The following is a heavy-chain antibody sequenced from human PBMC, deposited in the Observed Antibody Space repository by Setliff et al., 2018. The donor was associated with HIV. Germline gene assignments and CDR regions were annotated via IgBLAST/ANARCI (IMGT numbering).Heavy chain of an antibody. Sequence: SETLSLTCAVYGGSFSGYYWSWIRKPPGKGLEWIGEINHSGSTNYNPSLKSRVTISVDTSKNQFSLKLSSVTAADTAVYYCARESLNLGELSSNPDASDIWGQGTMGTVSS. CDR2: INHSGST. V-gene: IGHV4-34*01. CDR1: GGSFSGYY. J-gene: IGHJ3*02. CDR3: ARESLNLGELSSNPDASDI. D-gene: IGHD3-16*02.